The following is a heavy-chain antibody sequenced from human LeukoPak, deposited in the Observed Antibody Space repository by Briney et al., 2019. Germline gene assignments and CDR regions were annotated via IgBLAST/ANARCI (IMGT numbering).Heavy chain of an antibody. CDR1: GFTFSDYY. CDR3: AKIATFRGPHTYSYDAYFDY. V-gene: IGHV3-11*01. Sequence: GGSLRLSCAASGFTFSDYYMSWIRQAPGKGLEWVSYISSSGSTIYYADSVKGRFTISRDNAKNSLYLQMNSLRAEDTALYYCAKIATFRGPHTYSYDAYFDYWGQGTLVTVSS. J-gene: IGHJ4*02. D-gene: IGHD5-18*01. CDR2: ISSSGSTI.